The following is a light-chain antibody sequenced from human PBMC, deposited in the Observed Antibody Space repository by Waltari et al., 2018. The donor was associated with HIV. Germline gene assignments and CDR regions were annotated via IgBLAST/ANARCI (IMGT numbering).Light chain of an antibody. Sequence: SYVLTQSPSVSVAPGKTARITCGGQNLGSKRGYWYQQQPGQAPDMAIYYDTDRPTGIPDRFSGSNSEDTATLTIRRVEAGDEADDYCQVWDTNTDQYVIFGGGTNLAV. CDR3: QVWDTNTDQYVI. V-gene: IGLV3-21*01. CDR2: YDT. CDR1: NLGSKR. J-gene: IGLJ2*01.